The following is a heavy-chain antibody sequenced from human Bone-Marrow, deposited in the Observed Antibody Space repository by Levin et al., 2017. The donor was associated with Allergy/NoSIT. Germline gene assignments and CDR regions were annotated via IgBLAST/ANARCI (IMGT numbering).Heavy chain of an antibody. D-gene: IGHD3-10*01. CDR2: TYFSGST. J-gene: IGHJ6*02. Sequence: LRLSCTVSGDSISSGDYYWSWIRQSPGKGLEWIGNTYFSGSTYYNPSLRSRITIAIDTFKNQLSLKLSSVTAADTAMYFCARAGFFGSGSYYRALPYYYVMDVWGQGTTVTVSS. CDR1: GDSISSGDYY. V-gene: IGHV4-30-4*01. CDR3: ARAGFFGSGSYYRALPYYYVMDV.